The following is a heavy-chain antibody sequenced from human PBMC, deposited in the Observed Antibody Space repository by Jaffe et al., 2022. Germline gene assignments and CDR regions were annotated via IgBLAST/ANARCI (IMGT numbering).Heavy chain of an antibody. CDR2: INPSGGST. Sequence: QVQLVQSGAEVKKPGASVKVSCKASGYTFTSYYMHWVRQAPGQGLEWMGIINPSGGSTSYAQKFQGRVTMTRDTSTSTVYMELSSLRSEDTAVYYCARDGEGIAARHTGAQCYWGQGTLVTVSS. CDR3: ARDGEGIAARHTGAQCY. CDR1: GYTFTSYY. V-gene: IGHV1-46*03. J-gene: IGHJ4*02. D-gene: IGHD6-6*01.